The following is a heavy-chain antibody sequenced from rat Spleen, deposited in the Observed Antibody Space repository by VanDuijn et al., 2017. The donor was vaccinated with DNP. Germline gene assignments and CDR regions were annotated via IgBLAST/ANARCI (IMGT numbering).Heavy chain of an antibody. CDR1: GYSISSNY. CDR2: INSAGST. Sequence: EVQLQASGPGLVKPSQSLSLTCSVTGYSISSNYWGWIRKFPGNKLEWMGYINSAGSTNYNPSLKSRISITRDTSKNQFFLHLNSVTTEDTATYYCARGLNYGGSIYSWYFDFWGPGTMVTVSS. V-gene: IGHV3-3*01. J-gene: IGHJ1*01. D-gene: IGHD1-11*01. CDR3: ARGLNYGGSIYSWYFDF.